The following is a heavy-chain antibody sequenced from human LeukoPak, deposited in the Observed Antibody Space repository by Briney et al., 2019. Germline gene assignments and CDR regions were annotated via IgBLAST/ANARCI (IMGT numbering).Heavy chain of an antibody. Sequence: GGSLRLSCAASGFTFSTYPMNWVRQAPGQGLEWVSAISGSGGDTYYADSVKGRFTISRDNSKNMVYLQMNSLRAEDTAVYYCAKDLFSGSYSFYFYGLDLWGLGTTVTVSS. V-gene: IGHV3-23*01. CDR1: GFTFSTYP. D-gene: IGHD3-10*01. CDR2: ISGSGGDT. J-gene: IGHJ6*02. CDR3: AKDLFSGSYSFYFYGLDL.